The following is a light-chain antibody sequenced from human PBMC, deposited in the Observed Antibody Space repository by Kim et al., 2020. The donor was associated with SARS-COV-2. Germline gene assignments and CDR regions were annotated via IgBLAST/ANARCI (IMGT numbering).Light chain of an antibody. CDR1: QSVSSN. Sequence: SVSPGESAALSCRASQSVSSNLAWYRQIPGQAPRLLIYGSSTKATGIPARFSGSGSETEFTLTISSLQSEDFAVYYCQQYDNWPRAFGQGTKLEI. J-gene: IGKJ1*01. CDR3: QQYDNWPRA. V-gene: IGKV3-15*01. CDR2: GSS.